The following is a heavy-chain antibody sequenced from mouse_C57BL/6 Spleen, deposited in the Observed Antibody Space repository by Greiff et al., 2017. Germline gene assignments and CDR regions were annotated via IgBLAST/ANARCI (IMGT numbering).Heavy chain of an antibody. J-gene: IGHJ4*01. CDR2: IDPSDSYT. Sequence: QVQLQQPGAELVKPGASVKLSCKASGYTFTSYRMQWVKQRPGPGLEWIGEIDPSDSYTNYNQKFKGKATLTVDTSSRTAYMQLSSLTSEDSAVYYCARSGPYWGQGTSVTVSS. V-gene: IGHV1-50*01. CDR1: GYTFTSYR. CDR3: ARSGPY.